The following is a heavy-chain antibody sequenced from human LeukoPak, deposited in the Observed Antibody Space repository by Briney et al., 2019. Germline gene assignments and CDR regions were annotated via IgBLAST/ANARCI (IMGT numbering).Heavy chain of an antibody. Sequence: SVKVSCKASGFTFSNSAVQWVRQARGQRLEWIGWIVVGSGNTNYAQKFQGRVTITADESTSTAYMELSSLRSEDTAVYYCARDQTGDAFLEPYSYYYYYGMDVWGQGTTVTVSS. CDR1: GFTFSNSA. V-gene: IGHV1-58*01. J-gene: IGHJ6*02. CDR2: IVVGSGNT. CDR3: ARDQTGDAFLEPYSYYYYYGMDV. D-gene: IGHD7-27*01.